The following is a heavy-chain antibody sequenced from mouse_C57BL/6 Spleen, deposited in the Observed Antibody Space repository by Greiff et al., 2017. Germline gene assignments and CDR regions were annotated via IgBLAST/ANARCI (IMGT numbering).Heavy chain of an antibody. CDR3: ARSRDYGALDY. CDR1: GYTFTSYW. Sequence: VQLQQPGAELVMPGASVKLSCKASGYTFTSYWMHWVKQRPGQGLEWIGEIDPSDSYTNYNQKFKGKSTLTVDKSSSTAYMQLRSLTSEDSAVYYCARSRDYGALDYWGQGTSVTVSS. CDR2: IDPSDSYT. V-gene: IGHV1-69*01. J-gene: IGHJ4*01.